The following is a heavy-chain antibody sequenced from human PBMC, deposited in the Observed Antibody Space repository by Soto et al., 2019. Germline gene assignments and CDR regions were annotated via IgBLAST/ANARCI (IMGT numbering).Heavy chain of an antibody. V-gene: IGHV4-61*01. CDR3: ASEGALITTSHAFDI. CDR1: GGSVSNAYYY. J-gene: IGHJ3*02. D-gene: IGHD3-22*01. Sequence: SETLSLTCTVSGGSVSNAYYYWYWIRQPPGKGLEWIGYIYYSGNTNYNPSLKSRVSMSVDTSKSQFSLKLNSLTAADTAVYYCASEGALITTSHAFDIWGLGTMVTVSS. CDR2: IYYSGNT.